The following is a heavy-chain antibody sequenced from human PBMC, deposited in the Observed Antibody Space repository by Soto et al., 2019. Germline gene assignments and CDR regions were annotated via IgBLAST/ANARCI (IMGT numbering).Heavy chain of an antibody. CDR2: IYYSGST. CDR3: ASAGDYGDYDY. Sequence: QVKLQESGPGLVKPSETLSLTCTVSGGSISSYYWSWLRQPPGKGLEWIGYIYYSGSTNYNPSLKSRVTISVDTSKNQFSLKLSSVTAADTAVYYCASAGDYGDYDYWGQGSLVTVSS. V-gene: IGHV4-59*08. J-gene: IGHJ4*02. CDR1: GGSISSYY. D-gene: IGHD4-17*01.